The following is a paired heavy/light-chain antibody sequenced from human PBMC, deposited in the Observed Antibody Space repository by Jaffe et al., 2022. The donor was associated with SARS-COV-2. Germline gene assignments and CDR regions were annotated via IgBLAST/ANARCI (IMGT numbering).Light chain of an antibody. J-gene: IGLJ3*02. Sequence: QTVVTQEPSFSVSPGGTVTLTCGLSSGSVSTNHYPSWYQQTPGQAPRTLIYTTNTRSSGVPDRFSGSILGNKAALTITGAQAVDESDYYCLLYVGSGIWVFGGGTKLTVL. CDR2: TTN. CDR1: SGSVSTNHY. V-gene: IGLV8-61*01. CDR3: LLYVGSGIWV.
Heavy chain of an antibody. Sequence: EVQLSESGGGLVQPGGSLRLSCVASGFTFSSHTMSWVRQAPGKGLAWVASLSGSGGSTFYADSVRGRFIISRDNSKNTLYLQMSSLRAEDTAMYYCAKETGAYSNSPLDSWGQGTQVIVSS. J-gene: IGHJ4*02. CDR2: LSGSGGST. CDR3: AKETGAYSNSPLDS. D-gene: IGHD6-6*01. CDR1: GFTFSSHT. V-gene: IGHV3-23*01.